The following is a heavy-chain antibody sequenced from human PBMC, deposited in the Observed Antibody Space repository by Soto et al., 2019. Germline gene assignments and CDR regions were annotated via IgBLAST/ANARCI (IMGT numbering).Heavy chain of an antibody. CDR2: IIPLLDIA. D-gene: IGHD5-12*01. CDR1: GVTFTNDI. Sequence: QVQLVQSGAEVKKPGSSVKVSCKASGVTFTNDIITWVRQAPGQGLEWMGRIIPLLDIANYAQKFQGRVTITADKSTSTAYMELNSLRSADTAVYYCVRDSPIGSTYSGYDGIDYWGQGTLVTVSS. CDR3: VRDSPIGSTYSGYDGIDY. J-gene: IGHJ4*02. V-gene: IGHV1-69*08.